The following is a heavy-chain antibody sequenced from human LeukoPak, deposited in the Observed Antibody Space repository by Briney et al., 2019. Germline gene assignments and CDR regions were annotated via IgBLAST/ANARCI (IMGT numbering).Heavy chain of an antibody. CDR3: AREPSSSWGLYYYYGMDV. CDR1: GFTFSSYA. D-gene: IGHD6-13*01. CDR2: ISSSSSTI. Sequence: PGRSLRLSCAASGFTFSSYAMHWVRQAPGKGLEWVSYISSSSSTIYYADSVKGRFTISRDNAKNSLYLQMNSLRAEDTAVYYCAREPSSSWGLYYYYGMDVWGQGTTVTVSS. J-gene: IGHJ6*02. V-gene: IGHV3-48*01.